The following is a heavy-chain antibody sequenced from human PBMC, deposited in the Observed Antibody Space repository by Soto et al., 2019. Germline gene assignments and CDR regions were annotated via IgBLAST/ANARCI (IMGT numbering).Heavy chain of an antibody. Sequence: ASVKVSCKASGYSFSSHAITWVRQAPGQGLEWMGGIIPVFGTPSYAQKFQGRVTVTEDTVTGTAYMELRGLKSDDTAVCYCATPTPLRGAMITNINFDFWGQGTPVTVSS. D-gene: IGHD3-10*01. CDR3: ATPTPLRGAMITNINFDF. J-gene: IGHJ4*02. V-gene: IGHV1-69*06. CDR2: IIPVFGTP. CDR1: GYSFSSHA.